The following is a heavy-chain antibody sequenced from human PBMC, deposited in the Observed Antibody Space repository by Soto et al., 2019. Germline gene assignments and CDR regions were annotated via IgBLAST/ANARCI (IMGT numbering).Heavy chain of an antibody. V-gene: IGHV3-11*06. CDR1: GFTFSDYY. CDR2: ISSSSSYT. Sequence: GSLRLSCAASGFTFSDYYMSWIRQAPGKGLEWVSYISSSSSYTNYADSVKGRFTISRDNAKNSLYLQMNSLRAEDTAVYYCARNYGSGSYYTGTLDYWGQGTLVTVSS. D-gene: IGHD3-10*01. J-gene: IGHJ4*02. CDR3: ARNYGSGSYYTGTLDY.